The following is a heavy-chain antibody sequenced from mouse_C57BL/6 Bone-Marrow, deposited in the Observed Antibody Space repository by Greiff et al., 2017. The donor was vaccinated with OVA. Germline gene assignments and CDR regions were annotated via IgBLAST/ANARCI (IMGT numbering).Heavy chain of an antibody. V-gene: IGHV10-1*01. CDR2: IRSKSNNYAT. D-gene: IGHD1-1*01. Sequence: EVQLVESGGGLVQPKGSLKLSCAASGFSFNTYAMNWVRQAPGKGLEWVARIRSKSNNYATYYADSVKDRFTISRDDSESMLYLQMNNLKTEDTAMYYCVRHPNYYGSSYDAMDYWGQGTSVTVSS. CDR3: VRHPNYYGSSYDAMDY. J-gene: IGHJ4*01. CDR1: GFSFNTYA.